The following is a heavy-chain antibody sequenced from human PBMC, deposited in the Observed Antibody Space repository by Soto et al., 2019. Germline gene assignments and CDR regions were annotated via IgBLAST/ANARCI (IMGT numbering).Heavy chain of an antibody. J-gene: IGHJ4*02. CDR1: GYTFTSYG. V-gene: IGHV1-18*01. D-gene: IGHD6-13*01. Sequence: ASVKVSCKASGYTFTSYGISWVRQAPGQGLEWMGWISAYNGNTNYAQKLQGRVTMTTDTSTTTAYMELRSLRSDDTAVYYCARGPFTYTSSWYYFDYWGQGTLVNVSS. CDR2: ISAYNGNT. CDR3: ARGPFTYTSSWYYFDY.